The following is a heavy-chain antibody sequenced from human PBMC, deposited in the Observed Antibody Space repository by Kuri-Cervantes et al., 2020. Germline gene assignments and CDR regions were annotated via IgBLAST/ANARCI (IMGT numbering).Heavy chain of an antibody. J-gene: IGHJ6*03. Sequence: GESLKISCAASGFTFSSYWMSWVRQAPGKGLEWMANIKQDGSEKYYVDSVKGRFTISRDNAKNSLYLQMNSLRAEDTAVYYCAKGLSSTRRYGLCYYYFMDVWGKGTTVTVSS. CDR1: GFTFSSYW. V-gene: IGHV3-7*05. CDR2: IKQDGSEK. CDR3: AKGLSSTRRYGLCYYYFMDV. D-gene: IGHD2-2*01.